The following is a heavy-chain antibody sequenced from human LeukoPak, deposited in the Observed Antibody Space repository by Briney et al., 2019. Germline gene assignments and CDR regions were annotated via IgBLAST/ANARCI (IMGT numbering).Heavy chain of an antibody. CDR3: AREHSSSWYNFDY. Sequence: GGSLRLSCAASGFTFSSYAMHWVRQAPGKGLEYVSAISSNGGSTYYANSVKGRFTISRDNSKNTLYLQMGSLRAEDMAVYYCAREHSSSWYNFDYRGQGTLVTVSS. CDR2: ISSNGGST. J-gene: IGHJ4*02. D-gene: IGHD6-13*01. V-gene: IGHV3-64*01. CDR1: GFTFSSYA.